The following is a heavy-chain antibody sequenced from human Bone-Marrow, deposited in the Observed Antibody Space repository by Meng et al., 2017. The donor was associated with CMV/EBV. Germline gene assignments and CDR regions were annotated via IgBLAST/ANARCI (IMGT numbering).Heavy chain of an antibody. CDR1: GFTFSSYA. Sequence: GESLKISCAASGFTFSSYAMHWVRQAPGKGLEWVANIRFDGTNKYHADSVKVRFTISRDNSKNTLYLQMNSLRAEETAVYYRARDGSITGTTQGGGGGGQGPLVTVSS. CDR2: IRFDGTNK. V-gene: IGHV3-30*02. CDR3: ARDGSITGTTQGGGG. D-gene: IGHD1-20*01. J-gene: IGHJ4*02.